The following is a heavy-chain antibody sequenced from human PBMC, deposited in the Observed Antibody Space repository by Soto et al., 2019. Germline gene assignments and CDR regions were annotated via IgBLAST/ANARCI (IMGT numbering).Heavy chain of an antibody. V-gene: IGHV1-18*01. J-gene: IGHJ6*02. D-gene: IGHD2-15*01. Sequence: ASVKVYCKASGYTFTSYGISWVRQAPGQGLEWMGWISAYNGNTNYAQKLQGRVTMTTDTSTSTAYMELRSLRSDDTAVYYCARDNPALISVSTDCYHYYVMDFWGQGSTVTVSS. CDR3: ARDNPALISVSTDCYHYYVMDF. CDR2: ISAYNGNT. CDR1: GYTFTSYG.